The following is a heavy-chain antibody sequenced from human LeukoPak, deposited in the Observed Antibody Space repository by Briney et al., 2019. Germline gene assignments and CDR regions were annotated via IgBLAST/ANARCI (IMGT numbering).Heavy chain of an antibody. J-gene: IGHJ4*02. V-gene: IGHV3-30*01. Sequence: GGSLRLSCAASGFIFSNYAMHWVRQAPGKGLEWVALISSDGSRTYHADSVKGRFSISRDNSKNTLYLQLNSLRAEDTSVYYCARDSTYRYDSGSSGPHYFDYWGQGTLVTVSS. CDR1: GFIFSNYA. D-gene: IGHD3-10*01. CDR2: ISSDGSRT. CDR3: ARDSTYRYDSGSSGPHYFDY.